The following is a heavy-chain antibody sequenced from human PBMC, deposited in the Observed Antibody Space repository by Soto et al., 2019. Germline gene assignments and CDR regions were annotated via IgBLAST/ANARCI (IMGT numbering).Heavy chain of an antibody. Sequence: EVQLVESGGGLVQPGGSLRLSCAASGFTFSDYHMNWVRQAPGKGLEWVSYIRSSGTTYYADFVKGRITISRDNGKNSLDLQMNRLRDEDTSVYYCAREGDSSSWSDLDSWGQGTLVIVS. J-gene: IGHJ4*02. D-gene: IGHD6-13*01. CDR2: IRSSGTT. CDR1: GFTFSDYH. CDR3: AREGDSSSWSDLDS. V-gene: IGHV3-48*02.